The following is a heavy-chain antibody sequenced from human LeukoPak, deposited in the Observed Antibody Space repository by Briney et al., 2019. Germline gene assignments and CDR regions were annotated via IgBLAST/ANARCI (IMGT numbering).Heavy chain of an antibody. CDR2: IYPGDSDT. Sequence: GESLQISCKGSGSSFTSYWIGWVRPLPGKGLEWMGIIYPGDSDTRYSPSFQGQVTISADKSISTAYLQWSSLKASDTAMYYCARPLEQLGKAFDIWGQGTMVSVSS. J-gene: IGHJ3*02. V-gene: IGHV5-51*01. CDR1: GSSFTSYW. CDR3: ARPLEQLGKAFDI. D-gene: IGHD7-27*01.